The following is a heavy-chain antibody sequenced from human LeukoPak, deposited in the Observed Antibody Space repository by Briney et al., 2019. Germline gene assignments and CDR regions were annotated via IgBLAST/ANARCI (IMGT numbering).Heavy chain of an antibody. V-gene: IGHV3-15*01. J-gene: IGHJ6*02. D-gene: IGHD2-15*01. Sequence: GGSLRLSCAASGFTFSNAWMSWVRQAPGKGLEWVGRIKSKTDGGTTDYAAPVKGRFTISRDASKNTLYPQMNSLKTEDTAVYYCTTDRQDIVVVVAATLDYYGMDVWGQGTTVTVSS. CDR2: IKSKTDGGTT. CDR3: TTDRQDIVVVVAATLDYYGMDV. CDR1: GFTFSNAW.